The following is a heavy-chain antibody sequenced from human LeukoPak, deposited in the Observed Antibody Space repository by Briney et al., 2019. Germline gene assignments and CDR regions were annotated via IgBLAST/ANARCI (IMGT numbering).Heavy chain of an antibody. CDR1: GLTFTSAW. CDR2: IKSNTDGGTT. V-gene: IGHV3-15*01. J-gene: IGHJ4*02. D-gene: IGHD5-18*01. CDR3: ATRTDTDGLHWAYDH. Sequence: GGSLRLSCAASGLTFTSAWMSWVRHTPGKGLEWVARIKSNTDGGTTDYAAPVKGRFTISRDDSKNTLYLQMNSLKSEDTAIYYCATRTDTDGLHWAYDHWGQGTLVTVSS.